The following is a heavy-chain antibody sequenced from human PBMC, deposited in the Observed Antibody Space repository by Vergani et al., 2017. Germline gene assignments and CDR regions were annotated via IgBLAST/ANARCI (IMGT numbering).Heavy chain of an antibody. D-gene: IGHD6-6*01. Sequence: QVQLVESGGGVVQPGRSLRLSCAASGFTFSSYGMHWVRQAPGKGLEWVAVISYDGSNKYYADSVKGRFTISRDNSKNTLYLQMNSLRAEDTAVYYCAKDAIAARPDGPYYYHMDVWGKGTTVTVSS. CDR2: ISYDGSNK. V-gene: IGHV3-30*18. J-gene: IGHJ6*03. CDR3: AKDAIAARPDGPYYYHMDV. CDR1: GFTFSSYG.